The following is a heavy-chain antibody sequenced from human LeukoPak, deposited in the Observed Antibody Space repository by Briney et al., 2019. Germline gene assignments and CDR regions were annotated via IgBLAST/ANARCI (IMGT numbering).Heavy chain of an antibody. Sequence: PGGSLRLSCAASGFTFSSYSMNWVRQAPGKGLEWVSSISSSSSYIYYADSVKGRFTISRDNAKNSLYLKMNSLRAEDTAVYYCARVPLRFLEWDQFDYWSQGTLVTVSS. D-gene: IGHD3-3*01. CDR3: ARVPLRFLEWDQFDY. J-gene: IGHJ4*02. CDR1: GFTFSSYS. V-gene: IGHV3-21*01. CDR2: ISSSSSYI.